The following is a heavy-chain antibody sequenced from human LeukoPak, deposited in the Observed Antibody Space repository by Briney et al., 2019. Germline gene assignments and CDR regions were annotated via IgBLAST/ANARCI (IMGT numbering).Heavy chain of an antibody. V-gene: IGHV3-49*03. CDR3: TRDDYGDYKGSDY. CDR2: IRSKAYGGTT. Sequence: PGGSLRLSCTASGFTFGDYAMSWFRQAPRKGLEWVGFIRSKAYGGTTEYAASVKGRLTISRDDSKSIAYLQMNSLKTEDTAVYYCTRDDYGDYKGSDYWGQGTLVTVSS. CDR1: GFTFGDYA. D-gene: IGHD4-17*01. J-gene: IGHJ4*02.